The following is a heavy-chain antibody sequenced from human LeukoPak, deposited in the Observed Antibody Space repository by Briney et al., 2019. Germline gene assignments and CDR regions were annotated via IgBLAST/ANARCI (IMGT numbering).Heavy chain of an antibody. CDR3: ARDLGLRGVTNWFDP. Sequence: GSSVKVSCKASGGTFSSYAISWVRQAPGQGLEWMGIIDPSGGSTGYAQKFQGRVTMTRDTSTSTVYMELSSLRSEDTAVYYCARDLGLRGVTNWFDPWGQGTLVTVSS. V-gene: IGHV1-46*01. D-gene: IGHD3-10*01. CDR2: IDPSGGST. CDR1: GGTFSSYA. J-gene: IGHJ5*02.